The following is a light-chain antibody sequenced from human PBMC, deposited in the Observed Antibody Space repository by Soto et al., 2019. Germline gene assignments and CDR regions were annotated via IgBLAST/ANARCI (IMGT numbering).Light chain of an antibody. J-gene: IGKJ1*01. V-gene: IGKV3-20*01. CDR1: QTVIRNY. Sequence: EIMLTQSPYALSLSLGERATLSCRASQTVIRNYLAWHQQKPGQTPRLLISVATNRATGIPDRCSGSGSGTDFTLTISILEPDDFAVYYWQQYGSSGTFGHGTKVDIK. CDR3: QQYGSSGT. CDR2: VAT.